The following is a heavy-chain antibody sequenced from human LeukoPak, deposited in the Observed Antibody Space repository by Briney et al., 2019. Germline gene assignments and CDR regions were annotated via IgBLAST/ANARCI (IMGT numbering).Heavy chain of an antibody. CDR3: ARDHSSYYYDSSGYYPL. CDR2: IYTSGST. Sequence: SETLSLTCTVSGGSISSYYWSWIRQPAGKGLEWIGRIYTSGSTNYNPSLKSRVTMSVDTSKNQFSLKLSSVTAADTAVYYCARDHSSYYYDSSGYYPLWGQGTLVTVSS. V-gene: IGHV4-4*07. D-gene: IGHD3-22*01. CDR1: GGSISSYY. J-gene: IGHJ4*02.